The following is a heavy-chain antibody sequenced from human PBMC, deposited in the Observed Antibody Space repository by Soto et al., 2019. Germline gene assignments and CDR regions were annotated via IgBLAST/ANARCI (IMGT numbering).Heavy chain of an antibody. CDR1: GYTFTSYG. V-gene: IGHV1-18*01. D-gene: IGHD2-2*01. CDR3: AKYHTSLSLSSKGAFDY. J-gene: IGHJ4*02. CDR2: ISAYNGNT. Sequence: ASVKVSCKASGYTFTSYGISWVRQAPGQGLEWMGWISAYNGNTNYAQKLQGRVTMTTDTSTSTAYMELRSLRSDDTAVYYCAKYHTSLSLSSKGAFDYWGQGTLVTVSS.